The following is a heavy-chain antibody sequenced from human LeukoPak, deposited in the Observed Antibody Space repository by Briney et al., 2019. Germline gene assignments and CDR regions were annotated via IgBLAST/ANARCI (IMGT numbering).Heavy chain of an antibody. J-gene: IGHJ6*02. V-gene: IGHV1-2*02. Sequence: ASVKVSCKASGYIFTTYDITWVRQAPGQGLEWMGWINPNSGGTNYAQKFRGRVTMTRDTSISTAYMELSRLRSDDTAVYYCARDGWDYGDYVPNYYYYYGMDVWGQGTTVTVSS. D-gene: IGHD4-17*01. CDR2: INPNSGGT. CDR3: ARDGWDYGDYVPNYYYYYGMDV. CDR1: GYIFTTYD.